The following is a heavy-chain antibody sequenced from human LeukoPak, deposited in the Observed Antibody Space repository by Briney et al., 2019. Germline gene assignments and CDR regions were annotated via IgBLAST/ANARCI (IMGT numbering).Heavy chain of an antibody. Sequence: GRSLRLSCAPSGFTFSSYAMSSVRQAPGKGLEWVSAISGSGGSKYYADSVKGRFANSRDNSKNTLYLQMKSLRAEDTAVYYCAKGLLWFREVGYWGQGTLVTVSS. CDR2: ISGSGGSK. D-gene: IGHD3-10*01. CDR1: GFTFSSYA. CDR3: AKGLLWFREVGY. J-gene: IGHJ4*02. V-gene: IGHV3-23*01.